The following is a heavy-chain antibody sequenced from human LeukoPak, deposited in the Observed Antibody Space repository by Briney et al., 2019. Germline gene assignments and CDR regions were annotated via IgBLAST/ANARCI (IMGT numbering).Heavy chain of an antibody. D-gene: IGHD6-13*01. CDR1: GGSISSYY. Sequence: SETLSLTCTVSGGSISSYYWSWIRHPPGKGLEWIGYIYYSGSTNYNPSLKSRVTISVDTSKNQFSLKLSSVTAADTAVYYCAGLFRSSWYGYWGQGTLVTVSS. CDR3: AGLFRSSWYGY. V-gene: IGHV4-59*01. J-gene: IGHJ4*02. CDR2: IYYSGST.